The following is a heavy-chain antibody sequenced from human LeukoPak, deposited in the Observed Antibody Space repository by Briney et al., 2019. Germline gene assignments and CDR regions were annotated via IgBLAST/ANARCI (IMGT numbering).Heavy chain of an antibody. V-gene: IGHV3-23*01. J-gene: IGHJ4*02. Sequence: GGSLRLSCTASGFTFSTHAMTWVRQAPGKGLEWVSSIGTRSDDTYYADSVKGRFTFSRDNSKNTLYLQMDSLRAEDTAVYYCAKDLTTVVNSAFDYWGQGTLVTVSS. CDR2: IGTRSDDT. CDR3: AKDLTTVVNSAFDY. D-gene: IGHD4-23*01. CDR1: GFTFSTHA.